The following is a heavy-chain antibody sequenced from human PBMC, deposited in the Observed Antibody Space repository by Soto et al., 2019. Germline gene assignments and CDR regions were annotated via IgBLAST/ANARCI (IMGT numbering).Heavy chain of an antibody. CDR1: GGSISSYY. Sequence: SETLSLTCTVSGGSISSYYWSWIRQPPGKGLEWIGYIYYSGSTNYNPSLKSRVTISVDTSKNQFSLKLSSVTAADTAVYYCARARSYHYYYYYYGMDVWGQGTTVTVSS. CDR2: IYYSGST. J-gene: IGHJ6*02. D-gene: IGHD1-26*01. V-gene: IGHV4-59*01. CDR3: ARARSYHYYYYYYGMDV.